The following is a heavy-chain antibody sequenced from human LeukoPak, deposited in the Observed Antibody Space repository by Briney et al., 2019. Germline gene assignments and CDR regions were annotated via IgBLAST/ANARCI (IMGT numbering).Heavy chain of an antibody. CDR2: INHSGST. D-gene: IGHD2-21*02. CDR3: ARGGGDIVVVTATSGTYYFDY. Sequence: SETLSFTCAVYGGSFSGYYWSWIRQPPGKGLEWIGEINHSGSTNYNPSLKSRVTISVDTSKNQFSLKLSSVTAADTAVYYCARGGGDIVVVTATSGTYYFDYWGQGTLVTVSS. CDR1: GGSFSGYY. J-gene: IGHJ4*02. V-gene: IGHV4-34*01.